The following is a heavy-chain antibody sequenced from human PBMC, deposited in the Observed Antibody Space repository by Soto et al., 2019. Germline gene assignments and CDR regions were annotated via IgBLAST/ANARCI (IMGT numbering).Heavy chain of an antibody. D-gene: IGHD2-2*01. CDR2: IDPSDSYT. CDR1: GYSFTSYW. CDR3: ARLVSDCSSTSCYRFDP. Sequence: PGESLKISCKGSGYSFTSYWISWVRQMPGKGLEWLGRIDPSDSYTNYSPSFQGHVTISADKSISTAYLQWSSLKASDTAMYYCARLVSDCSSTSCYRFDPWGQGTLVTVSS. J-gene: IGHJ5*02. V-gene: IGHV5-10-1*01.